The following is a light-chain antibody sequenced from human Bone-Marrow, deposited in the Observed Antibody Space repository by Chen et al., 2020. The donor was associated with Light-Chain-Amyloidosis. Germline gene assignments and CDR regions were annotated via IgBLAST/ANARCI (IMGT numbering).Light chain of an antibody. CDR1: QTISSNY. CDR2: GSA. CDR3: QQYGTSPLT. Sequence: EIVLTQSPGTLSLSPGEGANLSCRASQTISSNYLTWYQQKFGQAPRLLMYGSASRATGIPDRFTGSGSGTDFTLTSNRLEPEDFAMYYCQQYGTSPLTFGGGTKVEIK. J-gene: IGKJ4*01. V-gene: IGKV3-20*01.